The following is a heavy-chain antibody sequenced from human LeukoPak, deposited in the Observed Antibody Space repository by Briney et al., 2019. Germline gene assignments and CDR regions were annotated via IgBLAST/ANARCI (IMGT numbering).Heavy chain of an antibody. CDR1: GYTFTSYD. D-gene: IGHD4-17*01. J-gene: IGHJ4*02. Sequence: VASVKVSCKASGYTFTSYDIDWVRQATGQGLEWMGWMNPNSGNTGYAQKFQGRVTMTRNTSISTAYMELSSLRSEDTAVYYCARGGRTVTTHFDYWGQGTQVTVSS. V-gene: IGHV1-8*01. CDR3: ARGGRTVTTHFDY. CDR2: MNPNSGNT.